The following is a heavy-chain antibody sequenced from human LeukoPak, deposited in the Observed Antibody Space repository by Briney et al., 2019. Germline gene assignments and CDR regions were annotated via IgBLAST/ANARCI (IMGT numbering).Heavy chain of an antibody. CDR3: ARDKEGYTSYDILTGYYMGYYFDY. D-gene: IGHD3-9*01. CDR2: MNPNSGNT. CDR1: GYTFTSYD. Sequence: GASVKVSCKASGYTFTSYDINWVRQATGQGLEWMGWMNPNSGNTGYAQKFQGRVTMTRNTSISTAYMELSSLRSEDTAVYYCARDKEGYTSYDILTGYYMGYYFDYWGQGTLVTVSS. J-gene: IGHJ4*02. V-gene: IGHV1-8*01.